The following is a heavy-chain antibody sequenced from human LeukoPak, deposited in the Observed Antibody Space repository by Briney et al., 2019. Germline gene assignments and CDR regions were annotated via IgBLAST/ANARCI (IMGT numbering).Heavy chain of an antibody. V-gene: IGHV4-4*09. CDR3: ARHPKRYNWNDHYYYYMDV. D-gene: IGHD1-20*01. Sequence: PSETLSLTCTVPGGSISSYYWSWIRQPPGKGLEWVGYIYTRGSTNYNPSLKSRVTISVDTSKNQFSLKLSSVTAADTAVYYCARHPKRYNWNDHYYYYMDVWGKETTVTVSS. CDR1: GGSISSYY. CDR2: IYTRGST. J-gene: IGHJ6*03.